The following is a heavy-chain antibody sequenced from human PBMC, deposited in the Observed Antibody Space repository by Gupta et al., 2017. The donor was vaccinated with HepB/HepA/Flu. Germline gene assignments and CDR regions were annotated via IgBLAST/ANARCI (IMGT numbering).Heavy chain of an antibody. J-gene: IGHJ4*02. V-gene: IGHV3-72*01. CDR1: GFPFSDFY. CDR3: ARNRNYYYFDY. Sequence: EVQLEESGGGLVQPGGSLRLSCAASGFPFSDFYMAWVRQAPGKGLEWVGVIRNKAKSYTTEYAASVKGRFTISRDDSKNSLYLQMNSLTTEDTAVYYCARNRNYYYFDYWGQGTLVSVSS. CDR2: IRNKAKSYTT. D-gene: IGHD1-7*01.